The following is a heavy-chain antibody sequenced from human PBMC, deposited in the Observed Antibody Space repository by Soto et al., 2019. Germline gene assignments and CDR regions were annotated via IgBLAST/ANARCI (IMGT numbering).Heavy chain of an antibody. CDR1: GFDFSRHG. CDR3: AKDGGNGYQRPNYYYYGLDV. V-gene: IGHV3-30*18. CDR2: ISYDGNNK. Sequence: GGSLRLSCAASGFDFSRHGMHWVRQAPGRGLEWVAVISYDGNNKDYADSVEGRLTISRDNYRNTLDLQMNSLRVDDTAVYYCAKDGGNGYQRPNYYYYGLDVWGQGTKVTVSS. D-gene: IGHD6-25*01. J-gene: IGHJ6*02.